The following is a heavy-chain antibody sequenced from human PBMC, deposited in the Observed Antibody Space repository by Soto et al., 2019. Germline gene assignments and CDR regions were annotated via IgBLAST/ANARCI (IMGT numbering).Heavy chain of an antibody. CDR2: ISGSGGST. CDR3: AKSSDSRVAFDI. J-gene: IGHJ3*02. D-gene: IGHD2-21*01. V-gene: IGHV3-23*01. Sequence: EVQLLESGGGLVQPGGSLRLSCAASGFTFSSYAMSWVRQAPGKGLEWVSAISGSGGSTYYADSVKGRFTISRDNSKNTPYLQMNSLRAEDTAVYYRAKSSDSRVAFDIWGQGSMVTVSS. CDR1: GFTFSSYA.